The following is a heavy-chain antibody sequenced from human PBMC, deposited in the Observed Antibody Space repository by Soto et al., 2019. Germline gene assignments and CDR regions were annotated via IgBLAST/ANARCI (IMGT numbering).Heavy chain of an antibody. D-gene: IGHD3-3*01. CDR3: ARDLTKADRYDFWSGYYIGVPGFRTPYYYGMDV. CDR1: GYTFTGYY. Sequence: ASVKVSCKASGYTFTGYYMHWVRQAPGQGLEWMGWSNPNSGGTNYAQKFQGWVTMTRDTSISTAYMELSRLRSDDTAVYYCARDLTKADRYDFWSGYYIGVPGFRTPYYYGMDVGGQGTTVTV. CDR2: SNPNSGGT. V-gene: IGHV1-2*04. J-gene: IGHJ6*02.